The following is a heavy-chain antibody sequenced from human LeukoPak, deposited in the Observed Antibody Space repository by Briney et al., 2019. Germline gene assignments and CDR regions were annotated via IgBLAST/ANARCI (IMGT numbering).Heavy chain of an antibody. V-gene: IGHV4-34*01. CDR1: GGSFSGYY. J-gene: IGHJ4*02. CDR2: INHSGST. Sequence: KTSETLSLTCAVYGGSFSGYYWSWIRQPPGKGLEWIGEINHSGSTNYNPSLKSRVTISVDTSKNQFSLKLSSVTAADTAVYYCARHITMIVPAFYYWGQGTLVTVS. D-gene: IGHD3-22*01. CDR3: ARHITMIVPAFYY.